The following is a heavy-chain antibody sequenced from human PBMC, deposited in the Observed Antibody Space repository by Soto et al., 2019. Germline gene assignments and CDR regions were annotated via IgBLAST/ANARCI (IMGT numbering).Heavy chain of an antibody. CDR1: GYTLTELS. V-gene: IGHV1-24*01. Sequence: ASVKVSCKVSGYTLTELSMHWVRQAPGKGLEWMGGFDPEDGETIYAQKFQGRVTMTEDTSTDTAYMELSSLRSEDTAVYYCATEGDWMITFGGVIAPFDYWGQGTLVTVSS. CDR3: ATEGDWMITFGGVIAPFDY. CDR2: FDPEDGET. J-gene: IGHJ4*02. D-gene: IGHD3-16*02.